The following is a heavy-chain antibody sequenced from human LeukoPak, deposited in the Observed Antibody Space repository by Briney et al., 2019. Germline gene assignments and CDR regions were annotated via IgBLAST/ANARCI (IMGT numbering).Heavy chain of an antibody. CDR3: ARKYSGSYSDY. V-gene: IGHV3-23*01. CDR2: ISGSGGST. Sequence: GGSLRLSCAASGFTLSSYAMSWVRQAPGKGLEWVSAISGSGGSTYYADSVKGRFTISRDNSKNTLYLQMNSLRAEDTAVYYCARKYSGSYSDYWGQGTLVTVSS. J-gene: IGHJ4*02. CDR1: GFTLSSYA. D-gene: IGHD1-26*01.